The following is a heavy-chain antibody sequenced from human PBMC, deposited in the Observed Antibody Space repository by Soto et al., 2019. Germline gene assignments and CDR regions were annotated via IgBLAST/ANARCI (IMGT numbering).Heavy chain of an antibody. D-gene: IGHD1-1*01. CDR1: GYSFTTHW. V-gene: IGHV5-10-1*01. CDR3: ARRLSGPNEEYNAYYFYGLDV. J-gene: IGHJ6*02. CDR2: IDPSNSYI. Sequence: PGESLKISCQGSGYSFTTHWITWVRQTPGKGLEWMGRIDPSNSYINYSPSFQGHVTISVDRSISTAYLQWSRLEAAANAIYYCARRLSGPNEEYNAYYFYGLDVWGQGTKVTVSS.